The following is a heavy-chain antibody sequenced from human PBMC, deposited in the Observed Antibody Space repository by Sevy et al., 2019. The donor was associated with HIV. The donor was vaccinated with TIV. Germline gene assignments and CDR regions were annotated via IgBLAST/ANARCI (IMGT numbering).Heavy chain of an antibody. CDR3: AREGCTKPHDY. Sequence: GGSLRLSCVASGFNFNIYSFSWVRRAPGKGLEWVSTLSFGCGRINYADSVQGRFTISRDDSKKTLYLEMHSLRVEDTAVYYCAREGCTKPHDYWGQGTLVTVSS. J-gene: IGHJ4*02. CDR2: LSFGCGRI. D-gene: IGHD2-8*01. CDR1: GFNFNIYS. V-gene: IGHV3-23*01.